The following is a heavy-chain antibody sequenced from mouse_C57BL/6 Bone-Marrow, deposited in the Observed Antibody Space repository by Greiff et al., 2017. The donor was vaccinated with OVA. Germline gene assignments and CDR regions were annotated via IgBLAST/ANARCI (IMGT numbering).Heavy chain of an antibody. V-gene: IGHV1-85*01. CDR3: AREGTMITRAWFAY. D-gene: IGHD2-4*01. J-gene: IGHJ3*01. CDR1: GYTFTSYD. CDR2: IYPRDGST. Sequence: VQLQQSGPELVKPGASVKLSCKASGYTFTSYDINWVKQRPGQGLEWIGWIYPRDGSTKYNEKFKGKATLTVDTSSSTAYMELHSLTSEDSAVYFCAREGTMITRAWFAYWGQGTLVTVSA.